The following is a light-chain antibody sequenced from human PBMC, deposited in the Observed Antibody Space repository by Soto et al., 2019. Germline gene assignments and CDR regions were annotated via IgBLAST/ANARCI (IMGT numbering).Light chain of an antibody. CDR3: QQYNNWPWT. J-gene: IGKJ1*01. CDR1: QSLATN. CDR2: GAS. Sequence: IVRPQSPATLSVSPVARATLSFRASQSLATNLAWYQQKPGQPPTLLIFGASTRATGIPARFSGSGSGTEFTLPISSLQSVDFAVYSCQQYNNWPWTFGQGTKVDIK. V-gene: IGKV3-15*01.